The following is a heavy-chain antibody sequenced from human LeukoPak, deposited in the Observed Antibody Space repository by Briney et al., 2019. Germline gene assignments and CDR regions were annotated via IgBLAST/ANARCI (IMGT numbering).Heavy chain of an antibody. D-gene: IGHD3-22*01. CDR1: GITVSNYG. J-gene: IGHJ4*02. Sequence: PGGSLRLSCAVSGITVSNYGMSWGRPAPGKGLEWVAGISGSGGSTNYADSVKGRFTLSRDNPRNTLYLQMNSLRAEDTAVYFCAKRGVVIRVILVGFHKEAYYFDSWGQGALVTVSS. CDR2: ISGSGGST. CDR3: AKRGVVIRVILVGFHKEAYYFDS. V-gene: IGHV3-23*01.